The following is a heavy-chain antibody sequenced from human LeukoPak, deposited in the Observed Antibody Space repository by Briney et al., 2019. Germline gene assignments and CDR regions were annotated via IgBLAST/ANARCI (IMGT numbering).Heavy chain of an antibody. D-gene: IGHD2-8*01. Sequence: GGSLRLSCAASGITFSKHALSWVRQAPGKGLEWVSAISDSGGSTYYADSVKGRFTISRDNSKNTLHLQMNSLRAEDTAVYYCAKGVFLDYWGQGALVSVSS. CDR1: GITFSKHA. CDR3: AKGVFLDY. J-gene: IGHJ4*02. V-gene: IGHV3-23*01. CDR2: ISDSGGST.